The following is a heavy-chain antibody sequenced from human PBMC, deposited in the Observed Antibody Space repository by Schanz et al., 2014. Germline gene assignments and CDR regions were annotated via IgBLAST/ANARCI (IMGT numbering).Heavy chain of an antibody. CDR3: ARDRLECGAECYSVEVFEI. D-gene: IGHD2-21*01. Sequence: EVQLVESGGGLVQPGGSLRLSCAASGFIFSNSWMSWVRQAPGKGLEWVANIKQDGSEKYYVDSVKGRFTISRDNAKNSLYLQMNSLTAEDTAVYYCARDRLECGAECYSVEVFEIWGQGTLVTVSS. J-gene: IGHJ4*02. V-gene: IGHV3-7*03. CDR1: GFIFSNSW. CDR2: IKQDGSEK.